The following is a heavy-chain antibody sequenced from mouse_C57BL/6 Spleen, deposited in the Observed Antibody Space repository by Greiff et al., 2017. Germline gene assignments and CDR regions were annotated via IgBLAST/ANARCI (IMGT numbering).Heavy chain of an antibody. J-gene: IGHJ1*03. CDR1: GFPFSSSG. D-gene: IGHD1-1*01. V-gene: IGHV5-6*02. CDR3: ARPGSSNWYFDV. Sequence: EVMLVESGGTLLKPGGSLKLSCAASGFPFSSSGMSWVRQTPDKRLEWVATISSGGSYTYYPDSVKGRFTISRDNAKNTLYLQMSSLKSEDTAMYCCARPGSSNWYFDVWGTGTTVTVSS. CDR2: ISSGGSYT.